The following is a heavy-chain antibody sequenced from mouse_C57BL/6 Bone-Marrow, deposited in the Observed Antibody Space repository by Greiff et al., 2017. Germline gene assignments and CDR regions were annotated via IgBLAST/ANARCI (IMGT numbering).Heavy chain of an antibody. Sequence: VQLQQPGAELVKPGASVKMSCKASGYTFTSYWITWVKQRPGQGLEWIGDIYPGSGSTNYNEKFKSKATLTVDTSSRTAYMQLSSLTSEDSAVYYCASRGKPYYYAMDYGGQGTSVTVSS. CDR2: IYPGSGST. CDR1: GYTFTSYW. V-gene: IGHV1-55*01. CDR3: ASRGKPYYYAMDY. J-gene: IGHJ4*01.